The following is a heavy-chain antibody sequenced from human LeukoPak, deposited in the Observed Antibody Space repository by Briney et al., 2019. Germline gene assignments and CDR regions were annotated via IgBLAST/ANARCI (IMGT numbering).Heavy chain of an antibody. Sequence: PSETLSLTCTVSAGSISSGSYYWSWIRQPAGKGLEWIGRIYTSGSTNYNPSLKSRVTISVDTSKNQFSLKLSSVTAADTAVYYCARQGQGYDIWSGRGDAFDIRGQGTMVTVSS. CDR3: ARQGQGYDIWSGRGDAFDI. J-gene: IGHJ3*02. V-gene: IGHV4-61*02. CDR2: IYTSGST. CDR1: AGSISSGSYY. D-gene: IGHD3-3*01.